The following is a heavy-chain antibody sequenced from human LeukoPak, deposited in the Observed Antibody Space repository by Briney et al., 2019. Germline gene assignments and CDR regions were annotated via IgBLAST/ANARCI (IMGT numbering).Heavy chain of an antibody. Sequence: SETLSLTCTVSGGSISSGGYYWSWIRHPPGKGLEWIGYIYHSGSTYYNPSLKSRVTISVDTSKNQFSLKLSSVTAADTAVYYCARGGGSSSWYSYWGQGTLVTVSS. CDR3: ARGGGSSSWYSY. CDR1: GGSISSGGYY. V-gene: IGHV4-30-2*01. J-gene: IGHJ4*02. CDR2: IYHSGST. D-gene: IGHD6-13*01.